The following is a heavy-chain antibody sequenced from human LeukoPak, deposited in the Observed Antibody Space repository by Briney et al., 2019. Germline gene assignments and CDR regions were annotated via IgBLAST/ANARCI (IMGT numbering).Heavy chain of an antibody. CDR2: ISYDGSNK. V-gene: IGHV3-30*01. J-gene: IGHJ4*02. D-gene: IGHD6-6*01. Sequence: PGGSLRLSCAASGFTFSSYAMHWVRQAPGKGLEWVAVISYDGSNKYYADSVKGLFTISRDNSKNTLYLQMNSLRAEDTAVYYCARAGGRIAARLEVAYWGQGTLVTVSS. CDR3: ARAGGRIAARLEVAY. CDR1: GFTFSSYA.